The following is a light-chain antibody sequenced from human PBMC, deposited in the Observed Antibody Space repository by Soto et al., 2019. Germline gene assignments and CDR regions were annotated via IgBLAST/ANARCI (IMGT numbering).Light chain of an antibody. Sequence: DIQMTQSPSTLSASVGDRVTITCRASQSISSWLAWYQQKPGKAPKLLIYDASSLESRVPSRFSGSGSGTEFTLTISSLQPDDFATYYCQQYNSYLRWTFGQGTKVEIK. J-gene: IGKJ1*01. CDR2: DAS. V-gene: IGKV1-5*01. CDR1: QSISSW. CDR3: QQYNSYLRWT.